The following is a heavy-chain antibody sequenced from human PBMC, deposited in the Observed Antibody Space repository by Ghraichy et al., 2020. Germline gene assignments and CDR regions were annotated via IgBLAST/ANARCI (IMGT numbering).Heavy chain of an antibody. V-gene: IGHV3-21*01. D-gene: IGHD2-15*01. CDR2: ISSTTSYI. CDR3: ARDDNTSGGTFPFDY. CDR1: GSTFSSYS. Sequence: GGSLRLSCAASGSTFSSYSMNWVRQAPGTGLEWVSSISSTTSYIYYADSVKGRFTISRDNARNSLYLQMNSLRAEDTAVYYCARDDNTSGGTFPFDYWGQGTLVTLSS. J-gene: IGHJ4*02.